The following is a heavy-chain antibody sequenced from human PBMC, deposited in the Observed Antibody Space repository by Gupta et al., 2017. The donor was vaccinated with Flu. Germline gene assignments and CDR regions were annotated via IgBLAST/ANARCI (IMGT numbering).Heavy chain of an antibody. D-gene: IGHD6-13*01. Sequence: TFIDYDLNWVRQAAGQGLEWMGWMSPDSGDIVYAQKFRGRVTMTWDTSMSTGYMELSSLRSEDTAVYYCARQLGKGNFWGQGTLVTVSS. J-gene: IGHJ4*02. V-gene: IGHV1-8*01. CDR2: MSPDSGDI. CDR1: TFIDYD. CDR3: ARQLGKGNF.